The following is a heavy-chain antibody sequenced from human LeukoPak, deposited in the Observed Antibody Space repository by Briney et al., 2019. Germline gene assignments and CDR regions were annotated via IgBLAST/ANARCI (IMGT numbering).Heavy chain of an antibody. CDR1: GGSISSYY. J-gene: IGHJ5*02. CDR2: IYTRGST. Sequence: SETLSLTCTVPGGSISSYYWSWIRQPAGKGLEWIGRIYTRGSTNYNPSLKSRVTMSVDTSKNQFSLKLSSVTAADTAVYYCAREVKTNNWFDPWGQGTLVTVSS. D-gene: IGHD4-11*01. CDR3: AREVKTNNWFDP. V-gene: IGHV4-4*07.